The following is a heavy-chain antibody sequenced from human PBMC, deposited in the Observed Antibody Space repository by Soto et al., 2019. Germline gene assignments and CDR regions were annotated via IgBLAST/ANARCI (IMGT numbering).Heavy chain of an antibody. J-gene: IGHJ4*02. V-gene: IGHV3-23*01. CDR3: AKTRSDSFTAAINY. D-gene: IGHD2-2*01. CDR2: ISGSGGDT. Sequence: GGSLRLSCAASGFIFSNYAMSWVRQAPGKGLEWVSTISGSGGDTYYADSVKGRFTISRDNSKNALYLQMNFLRAEDTAVYFCAKTRSDSFTAAINYWGQGTLVTVSS. CDR1: GFIFSNYA.